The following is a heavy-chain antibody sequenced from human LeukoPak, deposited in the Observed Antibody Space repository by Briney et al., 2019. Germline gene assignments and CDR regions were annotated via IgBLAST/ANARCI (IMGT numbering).Heavy chain of an antibody. CDR1: GYSFTRYW. CDR2: IYPGDSDT. V-gene: IGHV5-51*01. CDR3: ARRDKGNCSTTSCYSWFDP. J-gene: IGHJ5*02. D-gene: IGHD2-2*02. Sequence: GESLKISCKAFGYSFTRYWIGWVRQMPGKGLEWMGIIYPGDSDTRYSPSFQGQVTMSADKSISTAYLQWSSLKASDTATYYCARRDKGNCSTTSCYSWFDPWGQGTLVTVSS.